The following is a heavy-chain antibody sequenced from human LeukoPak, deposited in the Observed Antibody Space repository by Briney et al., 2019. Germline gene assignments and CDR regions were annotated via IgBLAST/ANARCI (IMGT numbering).Heavy chain of an antibody. CDR1: GGSFSGYY. J-gene: IGHJ4*02. CDR2: INHSGST. CDR3: ARGKQWGSSFDY. D-gene: IGHD6-19*01. Sequence: SETLSLTCALYGGSFSGYYWSWIRQPPGKGLEWIGEINHSGSTNYNPPLKSRVTISVDTSKNQFSLKLSSVTAADTAVYYCARGKQWGSSFDYWGQGTLVTVSS. V-gene: IGHV4-34*01.